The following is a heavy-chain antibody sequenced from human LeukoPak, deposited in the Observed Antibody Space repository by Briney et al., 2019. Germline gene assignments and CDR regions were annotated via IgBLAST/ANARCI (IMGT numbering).Heavy chain of an antibody. CDR1: GYTFTSYA. Sequence: ASVKVSCKASGYTFTSYATNWVRQAPGQGLEWMGWINTNTGNPTYAQGFTGRFVFSLDTSVSTAYLQISSLKAEDTAVYYCARDPGHIVVVTAISPYYYYMDVWGKGTTVTVSS. D-gene: IGHD2-21*02. CDR3: ARDPGHIVVVTAISPYYYYMDV. V-gene: IGHV7-4-1*02. J-gene: IGHJ6*03. CDR2: INTNTGNP.